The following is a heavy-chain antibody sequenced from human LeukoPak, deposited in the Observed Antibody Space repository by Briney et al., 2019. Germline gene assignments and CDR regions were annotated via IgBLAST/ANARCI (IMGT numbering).Heavy chain of an antibody. V-gene: IGHV4-59*03. J-gene: IGHJ5*01. D-gene: IGHD6-19*01. Sequence: SETLSLTCAVSGASISSYYWSWIRQPPGEGLEWIGYIYYDGRTNYNPSLKSRVTISIDTSKNQFSLNLRSVTAADTAVYYCAVPEPNSGWFDYWGQGTLVTVSS. CDR3: AVPEPNSGWFDY. CDR1: GASISSYY. CDR2: IYYDGRT.